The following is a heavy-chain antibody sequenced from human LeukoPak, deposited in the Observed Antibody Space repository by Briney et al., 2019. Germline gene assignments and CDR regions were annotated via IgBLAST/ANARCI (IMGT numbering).Heavy chain of an antibody. CDR2: ISYDGSNK. CDR3: ARDRNGPYDY. V-gene: IGHV3-30*01. J-gene: IGHJ4*02. Sequence: GRSLRLSCAASGFTCSSYAMHWVRQAPGKGLEWVAVISYDGSNKYYADSVKGRFTISRDNSKNTLYLQMNSLRAEDTAVYYCARDRNGPYDYWGQGTLVTVSS. CDR1: GFTCSSYA. D-gene: IGHD2-8*01.